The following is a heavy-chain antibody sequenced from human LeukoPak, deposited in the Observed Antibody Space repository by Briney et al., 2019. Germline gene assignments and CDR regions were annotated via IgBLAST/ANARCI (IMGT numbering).Heavy chain of an antibody. Sequence: PSETLSLTCTVSGGSNSSSSYYWGWIRQPPGEGLEWIGSVYYSGSTYYNPSLNSRVTISVDTSKNQFSLKLSSVTAADTAVYYCARLGWWDSWGQGTLVTVSS. D-gene: IGHD2-15*01. CDR2: VYYSGST. J-gene: IGHJ4*02. CDR1: GGSNSSSSYY. V-gene: IGHV4-39*01. CDR3: ARLGWWDS.